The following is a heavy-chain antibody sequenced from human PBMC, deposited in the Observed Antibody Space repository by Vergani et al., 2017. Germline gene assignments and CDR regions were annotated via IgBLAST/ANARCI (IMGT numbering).Heavy chain of an antibody. V-gene: IGHV4-39*01. CDR1: GASISSSSYY. Sequence: QLQLQESGPGLVKPSETLSLTCTVSGASISSSSYYWGWIRQPPGKGLEWIGTVYYTGYTHYNPSLKSRITMSLDTSKTQFSLRLSSVTAADTAVYYCVTHVDSSGWYYWGQGTLVTVSS. D-gene: IGHD6-19*01. CDR2: VYYTGYT. CDR3: VTHVDSSGWYY. J-gene: IGHJ4*01.